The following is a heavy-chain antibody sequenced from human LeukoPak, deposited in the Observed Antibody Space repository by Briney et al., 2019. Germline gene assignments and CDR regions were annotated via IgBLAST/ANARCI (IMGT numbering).Heavy chain of an antibody. J-gene: IGHJ4*02. CDR2: ISGSGGTT. CDR1: GFTFSNAW. V-gene: IGHV3-23*01. CDR3: AKESPQFDY. Sequence: GGSLRLSCAASGFTFSNAWMSWVRQAPGKGLEWVSTISGSGGTTYYADSVKGRFTISRDNSKNTLYLQMNSLRVEDTAVYYCAKESPQFDYWDQGTLVTVSS.